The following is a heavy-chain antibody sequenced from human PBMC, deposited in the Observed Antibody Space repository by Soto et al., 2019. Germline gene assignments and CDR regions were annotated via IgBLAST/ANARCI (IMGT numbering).Heavy chain of an antibody. V-gene: IGHV2-5*01. CDR1: GFSLSTSGVG. J-gene: IGHJ1*01. CDR2: IYWNDDK. D-gene: IGHD3-16*02. Sequence: SGPTLVKPTQTLTLTCTFSGFSLSTSGVGVGWIRQPPGKALEWLALIYWNDDKRYSPSLKSRLTITKDTSKNQVVLTMTNMDPVDTATYYCAHTALHRYYDYVWGSYRYKSGEYFQHWGQGTLVTVSS. CDR3: AHTALHRYYDYVWGSYRYKSGEYFQH.